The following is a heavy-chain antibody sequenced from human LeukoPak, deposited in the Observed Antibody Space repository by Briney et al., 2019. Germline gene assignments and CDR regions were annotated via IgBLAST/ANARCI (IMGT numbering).Heavy chain of an antibody. CDR3: ARDGGLKRRNWYFDL. Sequence: SETPSLTCAVYGGSFSGYYWSWIRQPPGKGLEWIGEINHSGSTNYNPSLKSRVTISVDTSKNQFSLKLSSVTAADTAVYYCARDGGLKRRNWYFDLWGRGTLVTVSS. CDR2: INHSGST. CDR1: GGSFSGYY. J-gene: IGHJ2*01. D-gene: IGHD3-16*01. V-gene: IGHV4-34*01.